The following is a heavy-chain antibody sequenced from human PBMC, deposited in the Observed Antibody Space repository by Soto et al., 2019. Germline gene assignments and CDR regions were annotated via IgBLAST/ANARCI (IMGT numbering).Heavy chain of an antibody. CDR3: ATDVGSSGWYDGFDS. J-gene: IGHJ4*02. Sequence: EVQLVESGGGLVQPGRSLRLSCAASGFSFGDYAMQWVRQVPGKGLEWVSSISWNGESIGYADSVKGRFTISRDNGKKSVHLQMNSLRGEDTALYYCATDVGSSGWYDGFDSWGQGTLVTVS. D-gene: IGHD6-19*01. CDR1: GFSFGDYA. CDR2: ISWNGESI. V-gene: IGHV3-9*01.